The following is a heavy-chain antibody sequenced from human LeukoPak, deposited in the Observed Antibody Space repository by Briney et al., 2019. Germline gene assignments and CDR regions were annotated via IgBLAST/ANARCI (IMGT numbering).Heavy chain of an antibody. Sequence: PSETLSLTCTVSGGSISSYYWSLIRQPPGKGLEWIGYIYYSGSTNYNPSLKSRVTISVDTSKNQFSLKLSSVTAADTAVYYCARVYRNGGDYHLDYWGQGTLVTVSS. CDR2: IYYSGST. CDR3: ARVYRNGGDYHLDY. V-gene: IGHV4-59*01. J-gene: IGHJ4*02. D-gene: IGHD2-21*02. CDR1: GGSISSYY.